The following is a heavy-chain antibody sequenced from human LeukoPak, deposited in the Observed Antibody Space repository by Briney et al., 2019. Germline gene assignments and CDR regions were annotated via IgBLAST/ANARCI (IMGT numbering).Heavy chain of an antibody. CDR3: ARKPGSHLDY. V-gene: IGHV3-7*01. Sequence: GGSLTLSCAASAFTFRSYWMSWVRQAPGKGLEWVANIKLDGSEKYYADSVKGRFTISRDNAKNSLYLQMNSLRAEDTAMYYCARKPGSHLDYWGQGTLVTVSS. CDR1: AFTFRSYW. J-gene: IGHJ4*02. D-gene: IGHD1-1*01. CDR2: IKLDGSEK.